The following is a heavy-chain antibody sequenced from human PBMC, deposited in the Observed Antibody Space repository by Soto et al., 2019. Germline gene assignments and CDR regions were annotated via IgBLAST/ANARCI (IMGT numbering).Heavy chain of an antibody. J-gene: IGHJ6*03. CDR2: ISAYNGNT. CDR3: ARNHEDTAMVLIYYYYYMDV. Sequence: ASVKVSCKASGYTFTSYGISCVRQAPGQGLEWMGWISAYNGNTNYAQKLQGRVTMTTDTSTSTAYMELRSLRSDDTAVYYCARNHEDTAMVLIYYYYYMDVWGKGTTVTVSS. D-gene: IGHD5-18*01. CDR1: GYTFTSYG. V-gene: IGHV1-18*01.